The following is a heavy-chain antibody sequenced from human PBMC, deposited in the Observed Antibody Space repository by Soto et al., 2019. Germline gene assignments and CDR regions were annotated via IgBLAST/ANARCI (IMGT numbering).Heavy chain of an antibody. V-gene: IGHV4-31*03. CDR3: ARGEVRRGMAV. CDR2: IYFSGST. CDR1: GGSISSGSYY. J-gene: IGHJ6*02. Sequence: PSETLSLTCTVSGGSISSGSYYWSWIRQHPGKGLEWIGYIYFSGSTYYNPSLKSRVTISVDTSKNQFSLKLSSVTAADTAVYYCARGEVRRGMAVWGQGTTVTVSS.